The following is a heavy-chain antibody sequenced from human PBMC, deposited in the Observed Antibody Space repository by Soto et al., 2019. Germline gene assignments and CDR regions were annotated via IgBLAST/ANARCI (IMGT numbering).Heavy chain of an antibody. CDR3: ARETYFDY. CDR2: IYSGGST. CDR1: RFRVKRTY. Sequence: GSIRLAFAASRFRVKRTYMGWVRQAPGKGLEWVSVIYSGGSTYYADSVKGRFTISRDNSKNTLYLQMNSLRAEDTAVYYCARETYFDYWGQGTLVTVSS. J-gene: IGHJ4*02. V-gene: IGHV3-53*01.